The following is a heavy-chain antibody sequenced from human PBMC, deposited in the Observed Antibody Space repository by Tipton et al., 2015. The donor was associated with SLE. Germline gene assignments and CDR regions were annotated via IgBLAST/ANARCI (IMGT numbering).Heavy chain of an antibody. CDR2: LYSGGST. Sequence: SLRLSCVVSGFSVSTNYMAWVRQAPGKGLEWVSLLYSGGSTYYADSVKGRCTISRDNSKNTLYLQMNSLRAEDTAVYYCARSLSGYDFFDYWGQGTLVTVSS. CDR3: ARSLSGYDFFDY. J-gene: IGHJ4*02. V-gene: IGHV3-66*02. D-gene: IGHD5-12*01. CDR1: GFSVSTNY.